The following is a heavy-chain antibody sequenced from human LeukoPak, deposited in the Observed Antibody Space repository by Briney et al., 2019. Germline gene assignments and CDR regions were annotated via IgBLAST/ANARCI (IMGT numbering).Heavy chain of an antibody. Sequence: GGSLRLSCAVSGFTFSSYAMSWVRQAPGKGLEWVSGISGSGGSTYYADSVKGRFIISRDNSKNTLYLQMNSLRAEDTAVYYCAKGPSLYGSGSGYWGQGTLVTVSS. D-gene: IGHD3-10*01. V-gene: IGHV3-23*01. J-gene: IGHJ4*02. CDR2: ISGSGGST. CDR1: GFTFSSYA. CDR3: AKGPSLYGSGSGY.